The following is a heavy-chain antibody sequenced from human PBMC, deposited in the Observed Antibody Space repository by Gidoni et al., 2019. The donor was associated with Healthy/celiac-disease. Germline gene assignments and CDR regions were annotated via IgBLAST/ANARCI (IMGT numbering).Heavy chain of an antibody. V-gene: IGHV3-15*01. CDR2: IKSKTDGGTT. D-gene: IGHD5-18*01. J-gene: IGHJ4*02. CDR3: TTDGYSTTFDY. CDR1: VFTCSNAW. Sequence: ELQLMESVGGLVKRGGALSLSCAASVFTCSNAWMSWVRQAPGKGLEWVGRIKSKTDGGTTDYAAAVKGRFTISRDDSKNTLYLQMNSMKTEDTAVYYGTTDGYSTTFDYWGQGTLVTVSS.